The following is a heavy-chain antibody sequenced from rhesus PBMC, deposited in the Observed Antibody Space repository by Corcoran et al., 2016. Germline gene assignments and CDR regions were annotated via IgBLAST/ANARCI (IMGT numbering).Heavy chain of an antibody. J-gene: IGHJ4*01. CDR2: IYGSGGST. Sequence: QVQLQESGPAVVKPSETLSLTCAVSGGSISSSNWWSWIHQSPGKGLEWIGGIYGSGGSTEYNPSLKGRVTISIDTSKNQFSLKLSSVTAADTAVYYCARRAIAAADFDYWGQGVLVTVSS. CDR3: ARRAIAAADFDY. V-gene: IGHV4-93*02. CDR1: GGSISSSNW. D-gene: IGHD6-25*01.